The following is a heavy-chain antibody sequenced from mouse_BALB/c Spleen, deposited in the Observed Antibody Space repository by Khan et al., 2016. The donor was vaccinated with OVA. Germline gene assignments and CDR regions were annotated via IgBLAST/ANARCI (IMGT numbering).Heavy chain of an antibody. Sequence: VQLQESGAELMKPGASVKISCKATGYTFSSYWIEWVKQRPGHGLEWIGEILPGSGSNNYNEKFKGKDKFTADTSSNTAYMQLSSLTSEDSAVDYCARGKYYGSSSWIGYWGQGTLVTGS. CDR3: ARGKYYGSSSWIGY. D-gene: IGHD1-1*01. CDR2: ILPGSGSN. V-gene: IGHV1-9*01. J-gene: IGHJ3*01. CDR1: GYTFSSYW.